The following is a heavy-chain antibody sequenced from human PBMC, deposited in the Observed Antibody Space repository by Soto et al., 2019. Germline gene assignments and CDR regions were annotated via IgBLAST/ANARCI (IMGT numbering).Heavy chain of an antibody. CDR3: ASSYTGYLDN. V-gene: IGHV4-31*03. D-gene: IGHD3-9*01. CDR1: GGSMSSGAYY. Sequence: PSETLSLTCSVSGGSMSSGAYYWNWIRQHPGKGLEWIGYIYHSGNTYYNPSLRSRITISVDTSKNQFSLKLNSVSDADTAVYYCASSYTGYLDNWGQGTLVTVSS. J-gene: IGHJ4*02. CDR2: IYHSGNT.